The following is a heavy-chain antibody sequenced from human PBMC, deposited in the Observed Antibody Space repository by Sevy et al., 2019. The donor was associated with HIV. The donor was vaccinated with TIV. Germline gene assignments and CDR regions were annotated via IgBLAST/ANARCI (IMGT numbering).Heavy chain of an antibody. D-gene: IGHD3-3*01. Sequence: SETLSLTCTVSGGYISTYYWTWIRQPPGKGLEWIGYIYYSGRTNYNPALKSRVTISVDTSTNHFSLKLRSVTAADTAVYYCARHSYYDFWSGYPVGYFDYWGQGALVTVSS. CDR3: ARHSYYDFWSGYPVGYFDY. CDR2: IYYSGRT. V-gene: IGHV4-59*08. CDR1: GGYISTYY. J-gene: IGHJ4*02.